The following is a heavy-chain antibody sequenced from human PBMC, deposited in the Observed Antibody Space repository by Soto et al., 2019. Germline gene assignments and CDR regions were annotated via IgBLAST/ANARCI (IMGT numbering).Heavy chain of an antibody. D-gene: IGHD5-12*01. CDR2: INPSGGST. V-gene: IGHV1-46*02. Sequence: ASVKVSCKASGYTFYSHSISWVRQAPGQGLEWMGIINPSGGSTSYAQKFQGRVTMTRDTSTSTVYMELSSLRSEDTAVYYCARAHSGYDSHFDYWGQGTLVTVSS. J-gene: IGHJ4*02. CDR1: GYTFYSHS. CDR3: ARAHSGYDSHFDY.